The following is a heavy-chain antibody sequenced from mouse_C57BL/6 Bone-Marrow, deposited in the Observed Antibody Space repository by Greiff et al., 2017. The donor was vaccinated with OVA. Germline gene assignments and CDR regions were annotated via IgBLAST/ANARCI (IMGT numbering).Heavy chain of an antibody. CDR2: IYPGSGNT. CDR1: GYTFTDYY. D-gene: IGHD2-3*01. Sequence: QVQLQQSGAELVRPGASVKLSCKASGYTFTDYYINWVKQRPGQGLEWIARIYPGSGNTYYNEKFKGKATLTVEKSSSTAYMQLSSLTSEDSAGSCGASRGWLLGMDYWGQGTSVTVSS. CDR3: ASRGWLLGMDY. J-gene: IGHJ4*01. V-gene: IGHV1-76*01.